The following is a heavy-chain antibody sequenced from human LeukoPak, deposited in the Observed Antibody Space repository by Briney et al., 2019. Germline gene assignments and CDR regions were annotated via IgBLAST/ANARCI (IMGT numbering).Heavy chain of an antibody. CDR1: GDSISSTSYY. Sequence: SETLSLTCTVSGDSISSTSYYWGWIRQPPGKGLEWIGSVYYSGTTYSNPSLKSRVTMSVDMSKNQFSLKLSSVTAADTAVYYCARHAYYYDSSGYYYYFDYWGQGTLVTVSS. CDR2: VYYSGTT. D-gene: IGHD3-22*01. J-gene: IGHJ4*02. V-gene: IGHV4-39*01. CDR3: ARHAYYYDSSGYYYYFDY.